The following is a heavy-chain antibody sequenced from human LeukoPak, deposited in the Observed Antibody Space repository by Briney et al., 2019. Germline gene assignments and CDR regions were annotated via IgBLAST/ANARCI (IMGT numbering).Heavy chain of an antibody. CDR2: IYTSGST. V-gene: IGHV4-38-2*02. CDR3: ARDLGIFGVPIL. CDR1: GYSISSDYY. J-gene: IGHJ4*02. D-gene: IGHD3-3*01. Sequence: SETLSLTCTVSGYSISSDYYWGWIRQPPGKGLEWIGRIYTSGSTNYNPSLKSRVTMSVDTSKNQFSLKLSSVTAADTAVYYCARDLGIFGVPILWGQGTLVTVSS.